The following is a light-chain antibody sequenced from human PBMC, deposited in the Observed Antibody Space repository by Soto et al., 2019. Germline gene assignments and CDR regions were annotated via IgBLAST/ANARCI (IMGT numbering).Light chain of an antibody. CDR1: RSNIGNNA. Sequence: QSVLTQTPSASGTPGQTVTISCSGSRSNIGNNAVSWYQRFPGTAPKLLIYKNNQRPSGVPDRFSGSKSGTSASLAISGLQSEDEADYYCATWDDSLNARGVFGGGTKLTVL. CDR3: ATWDDSLNARGV. CDR2: KNN. J-gene: IGLJ3*02. V-gene: IGLV1-44*01.